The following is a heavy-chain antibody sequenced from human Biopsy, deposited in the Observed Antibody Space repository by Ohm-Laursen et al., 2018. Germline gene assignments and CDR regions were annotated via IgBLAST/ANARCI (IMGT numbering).Heavy chain of an antibody. D-gene: IGHD4-23*01. CDR2: ISHTGYT. Sequence: TLSLTCSVSGGSMTGYEWTWIRQPPGKGLEWIGHISHTGYTSYKSSLKSRVTISLDTSRKHFSLRLTSLAAADTAVYYCARGSNEYGGLYFPHWGQGTLVTVSS. CDR3: ARGSNEYGGLYFPH. V-gene: IGHV4-59*08. J-gene: IGHJ1*01. CDR1: GGSMTGYE.